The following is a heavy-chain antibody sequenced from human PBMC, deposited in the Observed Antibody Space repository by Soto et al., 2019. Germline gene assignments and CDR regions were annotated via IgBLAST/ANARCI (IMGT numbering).Heavy chain of an antibody. V-gene: IGHV1-18*01. Sequence: QVQLVQSGAEVKKPGASVKVSCKASGYTFTSYGIGWVRQAPGQGLEWMGWISAYNSNTNYAQNLQGRDTMTTDTSTSTTYMELRSLRSDDTAVYYCARDEDYKLGAYGGWFDPWGQGTLVTVSS. CDR1: GYTFTSYG. J-gene: IGHJ5*02. CDR2: ISAYNSNT. CDR3: ARDEDYKLGAYGGWFDP. D-gene: IGHD1-26*01.